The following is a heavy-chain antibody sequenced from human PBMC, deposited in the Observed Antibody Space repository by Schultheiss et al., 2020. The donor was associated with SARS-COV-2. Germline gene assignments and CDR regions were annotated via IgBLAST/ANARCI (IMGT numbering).Heavy chain of an antibody. CDR1: GGSISSYY. CDR3: ARGQTAGAKFDY. Sequence: SETLSLTCTVSGGSISSYYWSWIRQPPGKGLEWIGYIYYSGRTNYNPSLKSRVTISVDTSKNQFSLKLSSVTAADTAVYYCARGQTAGAKFDYWGQGTLVTVSS. CDR2: IYYSGRT. J-gene: IGHJ4*02. V-gene: IGHV4-59*01. D-gene: IGHD6-13*01.